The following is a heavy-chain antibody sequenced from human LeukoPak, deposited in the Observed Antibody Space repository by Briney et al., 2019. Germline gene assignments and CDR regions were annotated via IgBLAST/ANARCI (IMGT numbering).Heavy chain of an antibody. CDR1: GGSFSGYN. CDR2: INHSGST. Sequence: SETLSLTCAVYGGSFSGYNWSWIRQPPGRGLEWIGEINHSGSTNYNPSLKSRVTISVDTSKNQFSLKLRSVTAADTAVYYCARRGSSSPRHYYYYMDVWGKGTTVTVSS. J-gene: IGHJ6*03. CDR3: ARRGSSSPRHYYYYMDV. D-gene: IGHD6-6*01. V-gene: IGHV4-34*01.